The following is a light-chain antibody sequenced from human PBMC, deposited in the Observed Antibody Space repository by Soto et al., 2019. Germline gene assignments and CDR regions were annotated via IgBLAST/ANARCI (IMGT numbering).Light chain of an antibody. CDR2: GAS. CDR1: QSVSSSY. Sequence: EIVLTQSPGTLSLSPGERATLSCRASQSVSSSYLAWYQQKPGQAPRLLIYGASSRATGIPDRFSGSGSGKDFTLTISRLEPEDVAVYYWQQYGSSPRTFGQGTKVEIK. J-gene: IGKJ1*01. CDR3: QQYGSSPRT. V-gene: IGKV3-20*01.